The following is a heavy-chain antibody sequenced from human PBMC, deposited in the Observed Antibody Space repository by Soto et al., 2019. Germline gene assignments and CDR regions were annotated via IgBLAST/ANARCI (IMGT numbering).Heavy chain of an antibody. Sequence: GASVKVSCKASGFTFTSSAVQWVRQARGQRLEWIGWIVVGSGNTNYAQKFQERVTITRDMSTSTAYMELSSLRSEDTAVYYCAAGRYSSSWYYYYGMDAWGQGTTVTVSS. CDR1: GFTFTSSA. J-gene: IGHJ6*02. CDR2: IVVGSGNT. D-gene: IGHD6-13*01. CDR3: AAGRYSSSWYYYYGMDA. V-gene: IGHV1-58*01.